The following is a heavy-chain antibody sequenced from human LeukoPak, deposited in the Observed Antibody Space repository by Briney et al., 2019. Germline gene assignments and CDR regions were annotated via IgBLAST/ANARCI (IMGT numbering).Heavy chain of an antibody. V-gene: IGHV3-33*01. Sequence: GGSLRLSCATSGFTFSDYGVHWVRRPPGMGLEWVAVIWYDGSNKYYADSVKGRFTISRDNSKNTLYLQMNSLRAEDTAVYYCASNTGRATLNYWGQGTLVTVSS. J-gene: IGHJ4*02. CDR1: GFTFSDYG. CDR2: IWYDGSNK. CDR3: ASNTGRATLNY. D-gene: IGHD1-26*01.